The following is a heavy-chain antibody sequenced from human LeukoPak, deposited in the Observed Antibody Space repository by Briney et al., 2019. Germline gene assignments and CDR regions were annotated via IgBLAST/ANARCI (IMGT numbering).Heavy chain of an antibody. D-gene: IGHD5-18*01. CDR3: ARHPGYSSGWWYFDF. CDR2: INYSGTI. V-gene: IGHV4-39*01. J-gene: IGHJ4*02. Sequence: KSSETLSLTCNVSGGSINSNNHYWGWIRQPPGKGLEWLGSINYSGTIFYRPSLNSRITISVDTSGNQFSLKLTSATAADTAVYYCARHPGYSSGWWYFDFWGQGTLVSVSS. CDR1: GGSINSNNHY.